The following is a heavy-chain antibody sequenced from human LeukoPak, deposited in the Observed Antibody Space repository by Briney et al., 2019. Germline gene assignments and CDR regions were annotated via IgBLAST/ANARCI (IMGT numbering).Heavy chain of an antibody. CDR1: GYTFTSYY. Sequence: ASVKVSCKASGYTFTSYYMHWVRQAPGQGLEWMGIINPSGGSTSYAQKFQGRVTMTRDMSTSTVYMELSSLRSEDTAVYYCARAPRYKGYCGATSCFEYMDVWGKGTTVIISS. D-gene: IGHD2-2*01. J-gene: IGHJ6*03. CDR3: ARAPRYKGYCGATSCFEYMDV. V-gene: IGHV1-46*01. CDR2: INPSGGST.